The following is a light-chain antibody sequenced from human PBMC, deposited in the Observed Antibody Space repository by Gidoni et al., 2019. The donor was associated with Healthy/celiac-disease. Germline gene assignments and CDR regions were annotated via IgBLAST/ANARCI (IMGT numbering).Light chain of an antibody. Sequence: EIVMTQSPATLSVSPGERATLSCRASQSVNSNLAWYQQRPGQAPRLLIYGASTRATGIPARFSGSGSGTEFTLTISSLQSEDFAVYYCQQYSNWPRDTFGQGTKLEIK. CDR3: QQYSNWPRDT. CDR2: GAS. J-gene: IGKJ2*01. V-gene: IGKV3-15*01. CDR1: QSVNSN.